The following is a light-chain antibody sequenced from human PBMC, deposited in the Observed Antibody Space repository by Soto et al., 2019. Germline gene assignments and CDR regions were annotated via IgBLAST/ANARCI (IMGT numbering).Light chain of an antibody. Sequence: EIVMTQSPATLSVSPGERATLSCRASQSVSSNLAWYQQKPGQAPRLLIYGASTRATGIPARFSGSRSGTVFTLTINSLQSEDFAVYYCQQYNNWPPYTFGQGTKLEIK. CDR2: GAS. CDR3: QQYNNWPPYT. V-gene: IGKV3-15*01. J-gene: IGKJ2*01. CDR1: QSVSSN.